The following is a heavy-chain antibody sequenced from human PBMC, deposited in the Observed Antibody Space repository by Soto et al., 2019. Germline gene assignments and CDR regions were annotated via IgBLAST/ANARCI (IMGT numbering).Heavy chain of an antibody. Sequence: QVQLVESGGGVVQPGRSLRLSCAASGFTFSSYGMHWVRQAPGKGLEWVAVISYDGSNKYYADSVKGRFTISRDNSENTLYLQMNSLRAEDTAVYYCAKGRRVGATPFDYWGQGTLVTVSS. CDR3: AKGRRVGATPFDY. V-gene: IGHV3-30*18. CDR2: ISYDGSNK. CDR1: GFTFSSYG. J-gene: IGHJ4*02. D-gene: IGHD1-26*01.